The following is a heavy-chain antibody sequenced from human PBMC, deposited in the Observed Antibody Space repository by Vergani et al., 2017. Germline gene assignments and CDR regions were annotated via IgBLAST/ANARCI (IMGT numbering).Heavy chain of an antibody. D-gene: IGHD3-10*01. V-gene: IGHV3-7*01. Sequence: VELVESGGGLVQPGGSLRLSCATSGFTFSKFYMSWVRQAPGKGLEWVANINQDGSEKYFVDSVKGRFTISRDNARSSLYLQMNSLRAEDTAVYYCARDSFLWVGEGIDYWGQGTLVTVSS. CDR3: ARDSFLWVGEGIDY. CDR2: INQDGSEK. CDR1: GFTFSKFY. J-gene: IGHJ4*02.